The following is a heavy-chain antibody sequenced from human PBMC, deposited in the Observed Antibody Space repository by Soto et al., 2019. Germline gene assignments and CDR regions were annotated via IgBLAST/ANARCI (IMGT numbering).Heavy chain of an antibody. J-gene: IGHJ6*02. CDR3: ARHYYDFWSGSYYYGMDV. D-gene: IGHD3-3*01. Sequence: KVSCKASGYSFTSYLIGWVRQMPRKGLEWTGIIYPGDSDTRYNPSFQGQVTISADKSTAYLQWSSLKASDTAMYYCARHYYDFWSGSYYYGMDVGGQGTTVTVSS. CDR2: IYPGDSDT. CDR1: GYSFTSYL. V-gene: IGHV5-51*01.